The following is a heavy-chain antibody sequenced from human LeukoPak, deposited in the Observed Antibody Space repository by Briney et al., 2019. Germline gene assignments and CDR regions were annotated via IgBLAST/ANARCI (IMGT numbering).Heavy chain of an antibody. CDR2: ISYDGTYK. D-gene: IGHD3-22*01. CDR1: GFTFTSYG. V-gene: IGHV3-30*03. CDR3: ARSYDSSGNYYYYMDV. J-gene: IGHJ6*03. Sequence: PGGSLRLSCAASGFTFTSYGMHWVRQAPGKGLEWVAVISYDGTYKYYAGPVKGRFTISRDNSKNTLYLQMNSLRAEDTAVYYCARSYDSSGNYYYYMDVWGKGTTVTVSS.